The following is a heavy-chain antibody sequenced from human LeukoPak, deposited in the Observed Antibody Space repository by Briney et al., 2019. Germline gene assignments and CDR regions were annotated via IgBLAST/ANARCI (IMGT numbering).Heavy chain of an antibody. CDR2: MNPNSGNT. CDR3: ARGGAQRIVDGYSYGQYNWFDP. CDR1: GYTFTSYD. V-gene: IGHV1-8*01. Sequence: ASVKVSCKASGYTFTSYDINWVRQATGQGLEWMGWMNPNSGNTGYAQKFQGRVTMTRNTSISTAYMELSSLRSEDTAVYYCARGGAQRIVDGYSYGQYNWFDPWGQGTLVTVSP. J-gene: IGHJ5*02. D-gene: IGHD5-18*01.